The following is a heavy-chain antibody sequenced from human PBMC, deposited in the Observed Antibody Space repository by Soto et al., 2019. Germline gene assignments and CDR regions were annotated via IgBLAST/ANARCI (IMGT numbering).Heavy chain of an antibody. CDR3: ARGLVIRPYYYHGMDV. J-gene: IGHJ6*02. Sequence: QVQLQESGPGLVKPSQTLSLTCTVSGGSISSGDYFWSWIRQSPGKGLECIGYISSIGSTYYNPPLKSRVSVSRDTSKNQFSLKLSSVTTTDTAVYYCARGLVIRPYYYHGMDVWGQGTTVTVSS. V-gene: IGHV4-30-4*01. CDR1: GGSISSGDYF. CDR2: ISSIGST. D-gene: IGHD3-9*01.